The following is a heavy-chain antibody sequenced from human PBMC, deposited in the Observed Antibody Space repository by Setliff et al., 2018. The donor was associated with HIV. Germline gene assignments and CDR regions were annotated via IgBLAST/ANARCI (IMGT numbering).Heavy chain of an antibody. CDR1: GGSIASSTHY. D-gene: IGHD6-13*01. J-gene: IGHJ4*02. CDR2: VYYNGAT. V-gene: IGHV4-39*01. Sequence: PSETLSLTCTVSGGSIASSTHYWAWIRQPPGKGLEWIGSVYYNGATDHNPSLKSRVTISVDTSNQQFSLKLSSVTAADTAVYYCARRAEYSRSWSYYFDYWGQGTLVTVSS. CDR3: ARRAEYSRSWSYYFDY.